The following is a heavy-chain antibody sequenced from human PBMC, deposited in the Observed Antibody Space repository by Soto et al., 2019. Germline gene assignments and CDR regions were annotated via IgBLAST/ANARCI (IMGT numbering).Heavy chain of an antibody. V-gene: IGHV5-51*01. CDR2: IYPGDSDT. Sequence: GESLKISCKGSGYSFTSYWIGWVRQMPGKGLEWMGIIYPGDSDTRYSPSFQGQVTISADKSISTAYLQWSSLKASDTAMYYCARLGDTAMVTPLYYFDYWGQGTLVNVSS. D-gene: IGHD5-18*01. J-gene: IGHJ4*02. CDR1: GYSFTSYW. CDR3: ARLGDTAMVTPLYYFDY.